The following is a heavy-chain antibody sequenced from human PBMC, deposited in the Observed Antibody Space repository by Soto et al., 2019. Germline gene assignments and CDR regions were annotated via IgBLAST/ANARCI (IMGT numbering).Heavy chain of an antibody. CDR2: ISYDGSNK. J-gene: IGHJ4*02. Sequence: LRLSCAASGFTFSNYAIHWVRQAPGKGLEWVAVISYDGSNKYYADSVKGRFTISRDNSKKTLYLQMNSLRTEDTAVYYCAKDHYDSSGYYLSDHWGQGTLVTVSS. CDR1: GFTFSNYA. D-gene: IGHD3-22*01. V-gene: IGHV3-30-3*01. CDR3: AKDHYDSSGYYLSDH.